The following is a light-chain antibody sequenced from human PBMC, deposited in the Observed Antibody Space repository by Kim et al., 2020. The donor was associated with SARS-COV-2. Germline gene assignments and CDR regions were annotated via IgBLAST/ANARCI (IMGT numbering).Light chain of an antibody. V-gene: IGLV3-21*04. Sequence: PGKTAVITGEGTSIGSTGVHWYHQKPGQAPVLVISYDSVRPSGIPERFSGSNSGNTATVTISRVEAGDEADYYCQVWDSSDDHRVVFGGGTQLTVL. CDR3: QVWDSSDDHRVV. CDR1: SIGSTG. J-gene: IGLJ2*01. CDR2: YDS.